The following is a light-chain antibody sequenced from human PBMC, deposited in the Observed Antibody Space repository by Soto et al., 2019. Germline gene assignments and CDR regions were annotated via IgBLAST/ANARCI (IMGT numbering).Light chain of an antibody. V-gene: IGLV1-44*01. CDR1: SSNIGGNP. CDR3: AAWHDSLNGPV. J-gene: IGLJ3*02. CDR2: NNN. Sequence: QSVLTQPPSASGTPGQRVTISCSGSSSNIGGNPVNWYQQLPGTAPKLLIYNNNQRPSGVPDRFSGSKSGTSASLAISGLQSEDEADYSCAAWHDSLNGPVFGGGTKVTVL.